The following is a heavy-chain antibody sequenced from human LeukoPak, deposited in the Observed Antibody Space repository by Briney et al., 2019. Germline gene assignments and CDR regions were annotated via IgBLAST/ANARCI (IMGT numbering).Heavy chain of an antibody. CDR3: ARGGFCTGGSCYNY. CDR2: IYTDGST. Sequence: TGGSLRLSCAASGFTFSSYEMNWVRQAPGKGLEWVSLIYTDGSTTYADSVKGRFTISRHTSKNTLYLQMNSLRTEDTAVYYCARGGFCTGGSCYNYWGQGTLVTVSS. CDR1: GFTFSSYE. J-gene: IGHJ4*02. V-gene: IGHV3-53*04. D-gene: IGHD2-15*01.